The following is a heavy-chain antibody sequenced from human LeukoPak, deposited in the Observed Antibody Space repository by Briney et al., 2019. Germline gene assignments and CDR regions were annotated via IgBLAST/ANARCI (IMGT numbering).Heavy chain of an antibody. Sequence: SETLSLTCTVSGGSISIGSYYWSWIRQPAGKGLEWIGRIYTSGSTNYNPSLKSRVTISVDTSKNQFSLKLSSVTAADTAVYYCATYPYYYGSGSRRYAFDIWGQGTMVTVSS. CDR3: ATYPYYYGSGSRRYAFDI. J-gene: IGHJ3*02. D-gene: IGHD3-10*01. V-gene: IGHV4-61*02. CDR2: IYTSGST. CDR1: GGSISIGSYY.